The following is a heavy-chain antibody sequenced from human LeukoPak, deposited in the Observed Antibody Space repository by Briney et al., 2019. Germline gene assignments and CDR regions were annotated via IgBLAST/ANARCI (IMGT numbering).Heavy chain of an antibody. D-gene: IGHD4/OR15-4a*01. CDR3: ARNSGDYYYYGMDV. J-gene: IGHJ6*02. CDR1: GFTFTSYA. Sequence: GGSLRLSCAASGFTFTSYAMSWVRQAPGKGLEWVSAISGSGGSTYYADSVKGRFTISRDNSKNTLYLQMNSLRAEDTAVYYCARNSGDYYYYGMDVWGQGTTVTVSS. CDR2: ISGSGGST. V-gene: IGHV3-23*01.